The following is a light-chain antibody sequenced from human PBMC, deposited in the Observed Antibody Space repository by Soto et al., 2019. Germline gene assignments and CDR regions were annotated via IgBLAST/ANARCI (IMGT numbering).Light chain of an antibody. J-gene: IGKJ5*01. CDR3: QQRQYWPPIT. Sequence: VLTQSTATLSLSRGEGGTLCCRASLNVNSYLAWYQQKPGQAPRLVIYDASNRAPGIPARFSGSGSGTDFTLTISSLEPEDFAVYYCQQRQYWPPITFGQGTRLEIK. CDR1: LNVNSY. V-gene: IGKV3-11*01. CDR2: DAS.